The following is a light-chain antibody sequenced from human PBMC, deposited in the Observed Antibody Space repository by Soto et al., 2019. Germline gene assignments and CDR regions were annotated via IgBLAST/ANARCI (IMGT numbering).Light chain of an antibody. CDR2: CAS. CDR1: QSVLYSSNNKNY. V-gene: IGKV4-1*01. Sequence: DIVMTQSPDSLAVSLGERATINCKSSQSVLYSSNNKNYLAWYQQKPGQPPKALIYCASTRESGVPDRFSGSGSGTDFTLTISSLQAEDVAVYYCQQYYTTPWTFGQGTKVEIK. CDR3: QQYYTTPWT. J-gene: IGKJ1*01.